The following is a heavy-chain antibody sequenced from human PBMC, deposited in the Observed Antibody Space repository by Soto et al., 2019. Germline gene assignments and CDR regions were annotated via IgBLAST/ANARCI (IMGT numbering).Heavy chain of an antibody. Sequence: HPGGSLRLCCAASGFTVSSDYMSWVRQAPGKGLEWVSVIYTGGSTYYADSVKGRFTFSRDNSKNTLYLQMNSLRAEDTAVYYCARAYGGNPALFDPWGQGTLVTVSS. CDR2: IYTGGST. CDR3: ARAYGGNPALFDP. V-gene: IGHV3-53*01. J-gene: IGHJ5*02. D-gene: IGHD4-17*01. CDR1: GFTVSSDY.